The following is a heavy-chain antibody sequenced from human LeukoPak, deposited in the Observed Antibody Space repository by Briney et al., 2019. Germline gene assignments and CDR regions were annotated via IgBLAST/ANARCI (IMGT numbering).Heavy chain of an antibody. Sequence: SETLFLTCAVYGGSFSGYYWSWIRQPPGKGLEWIGEINHSGSTNYNPSLKSRVTISVDTSKNQFSLKLSSVTAADTAVYYCASLLDYYDRSGQEYFQHWGQGTLVTVSS. CDR1: GGSFSGYY. D-gene: IGHD3-22*01. CDR2: INHSGST. J-gene: IGHJ1*01. V-gene: IGHV4-34*01. CDR3: ASLLDYYDRSGQEYFQH.